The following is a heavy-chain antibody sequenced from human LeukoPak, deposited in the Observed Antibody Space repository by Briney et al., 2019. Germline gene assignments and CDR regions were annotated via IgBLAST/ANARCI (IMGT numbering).Heavy chain of an antibody. CDR3: ARGQWLDWFDS. CDR2: IYYSGST. CDR1: GGSISSYY. D-gene: IGHD6-19*01. Sequence: ASETLSLTCTVSGGSISSYYWSWIRQPPGKGLEWIGYIYYSGSTNYNPSLKSRVTMSVDTSKNQFSLKLSSVTAADTAVYYCARGQWLDWFDSWGQGTLVTVSS. J-gene: IGHJ5*01. V-gene: IGHV4-59*12.